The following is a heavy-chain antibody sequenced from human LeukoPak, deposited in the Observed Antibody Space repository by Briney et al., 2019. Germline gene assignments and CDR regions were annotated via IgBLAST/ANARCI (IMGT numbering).Heavy chain of an antibody. CDR3: AREYDILTGYSPDYYYYGMDV. V-gene: IGHV4-4*07. CDR1: GDSISSYY. J-gene: IGHJ6*02. Sequence: SETLSLTCTVSGDSISSYYWSWIRQPAGKGLEWIGRIYTSGSTNYNPSLKSRVTMSVDTSKNQFSLKLSSVTAADTAVYYCAREYDILTGYSPDYYYYGMDVWGQGTTVTVSS. D-gene: IGHD3-9*01. CDR2: IYTSGST.